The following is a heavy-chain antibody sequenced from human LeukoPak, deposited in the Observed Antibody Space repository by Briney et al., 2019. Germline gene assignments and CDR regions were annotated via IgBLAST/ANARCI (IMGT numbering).Heavy chain of an antibody. CDR2: LYSGGGA. CDR3: ARGKTSDDIIEDAFDI. J-gene: IGHJ3*02. V-gene: IGHV3-66*01. CDR1: GFSVNTNY. D-gene: IGHD3-9*01. Sequence: GGSLRLSCAASGFSVNTNYMTWVRQAPGKGLEWVSVLYSGGGAYYADSVKDRFTISRDYSQNTLLLQMNSLRAEDTALYYCARGKTSDDIIEDAFDIWGQGTMVAVSS.